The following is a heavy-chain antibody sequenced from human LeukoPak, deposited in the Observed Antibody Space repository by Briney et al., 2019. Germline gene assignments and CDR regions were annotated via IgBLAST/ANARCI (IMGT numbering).Heavy chain of an antibody. D-gene: IGHD4-17*01. J-gene: IGHJ4*02. V-gene: IGHV3-33*01. CDR3: ARARTTRGFDY. Sequence: GRSLRLSCAASGFTFNSYGIHWVRQAPGKGLEWVAFIWNDGSNKYYADSVKGRFTISRDNSKNTLYLQMNGLRAEDTAVYYCARARTTRGFDYWGQGTLVTVSS. CDR1: GFTFNSYG. CDR2: IWNDGSNK.